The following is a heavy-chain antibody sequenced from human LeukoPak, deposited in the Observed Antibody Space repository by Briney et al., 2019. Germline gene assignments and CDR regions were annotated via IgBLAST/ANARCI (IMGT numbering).Heavy chain of an antibody. CDR3: ARKEGYCTNGVCSN. CDR1: GFTFTTYG. D-gene: IGHD2-8*01. V-gene: IGHV3-33*01. CDR2: IWYDGSNK. Sequence: GGSLRLSCAASGFTFTTYGMHWVRQAPGKGLEWVAVIWYDGSNKYYADSVKGRFTISRDNSKNTLYLQMNSLRAEDTAVYYCARKEGYCTNGVCSNWGQGTLVTVSS. J-gene: IGHJ4*02.